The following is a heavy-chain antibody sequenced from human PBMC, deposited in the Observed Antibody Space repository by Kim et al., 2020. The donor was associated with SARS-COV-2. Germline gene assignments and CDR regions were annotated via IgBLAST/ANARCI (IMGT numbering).Heavy chain of an antibody. V-gene: IGHV3-9*01. J-gene: IGHJ4*02. CDR3: AKVHKLRFLEWLSFGGYFDY. D-gene: IGHD3-3*01. CDR1: GFTFGDYA. Sequence: GGSLRLSCAASGFTFGDYAMHWVRQAPGKGLEWVSGISWNSGSIGYADSVKGRFTISRDNAKNSLYLQMNSLRAEDTALYYCAKVHKLRFLEWLSFGGYFDYWGQGTLVTVSS. CDR2: ISWNSGSI.